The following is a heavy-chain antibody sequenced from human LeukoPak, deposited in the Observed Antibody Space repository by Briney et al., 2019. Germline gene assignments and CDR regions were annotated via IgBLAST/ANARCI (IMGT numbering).Heavy chain of an antibody. CDR1: GGSISSYY. CDR3: ARSRRYSYGPNFDFDY. V-gene: IGHV4-59*01. CDR2: IYYSGST. D-gene: IGHD5-18*01. Sequence: ASETLSLTCTVSGGSISSYYWSWIRQPPGKGLEWIGYIYYSGSTNYNPSLKSRVTISVDTSKNQFSLKLSSVTAADTAVYYCARSRRYSYGPNFDFDYWGQGTLVTVSS. J-gene: IGHJ4*02.